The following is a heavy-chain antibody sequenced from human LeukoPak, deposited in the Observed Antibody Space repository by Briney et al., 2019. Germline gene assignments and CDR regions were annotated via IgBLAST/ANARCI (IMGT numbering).Heavy chain of an antibody. V-gene: IGHV4-34*01. CDR3: ARADTPTARDYGGYQGFDY. CDR1: GGSFSGYY. J-gene: IGHJ4*02. Sequence: SETLSLTCAVYGGSFSGYYWSWIRQPPGKGLEWIGAINHSGSTNYNPSLKSRVTMSVATSKKRFSLRLSSVPAADTAVYYCARADTPTARDYGGYQGFDYWGQGTLVTVSS. D-gene: IGHD4-17*01. CDR2: INHSGST.